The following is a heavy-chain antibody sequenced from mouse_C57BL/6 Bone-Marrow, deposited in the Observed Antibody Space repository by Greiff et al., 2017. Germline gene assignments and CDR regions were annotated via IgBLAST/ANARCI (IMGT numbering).Heavy chain of an antibody. D-gene: IGHD1-1*01. CDR2: IYPGSGRT. CDR3: ETRVVVPHWYFDD. Sequence: QVQLQQPGAELVKPGASVKMSCTASGYTFTSYWITWVKQRPGQGLEWIGDIYPGSGRTNYNEKFKSKATLTVDTSSSTAYMQLLSLTSEDSAVYYCETRVVVPHWYFDDWGTGTTVTVSS. J-gene: IGHJ1*03. V-gene: IGHV1-55*01. CDR1: GYTFTSYW.